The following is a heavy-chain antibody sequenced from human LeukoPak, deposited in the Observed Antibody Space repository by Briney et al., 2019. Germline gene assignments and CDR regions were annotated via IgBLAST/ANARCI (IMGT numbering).Heavy chain of an antibody. CDR2: IYYSGTT. J-gene: IGHJ4*02. CDR3: ASTPLGATRPFDY. CDR1: GGSMSSGTYY. Sequence: SETLSLTCTVFGGSMSSGTYYWGWIRQPPGKGLEWIGTIYYSGTTYYNPSLKSRVTISIDTSKNQFSLKLSSVTAADTAVYYCASTPLGATRPFDYWGQGTLVTVSS. D-gene: IGHD5-12*01. V-gene: IGHV4-39*01.